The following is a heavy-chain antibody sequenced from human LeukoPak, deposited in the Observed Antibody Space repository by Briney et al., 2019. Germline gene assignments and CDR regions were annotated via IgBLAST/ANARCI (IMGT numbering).Heavy chain of an antibody. J-gene: IGHJ6*03. CDR1: GGSISSGSYY. Sequence: SETLSLTCNVSGGSISSGSYYWSWIRQPAGKGLEWIGRMYNSGSTNYNPSLKSRVAISVDTSKNQFSLKLNSVTAADTAVYYCARGGKTIRFLAVHYMDVWGKGTTVIVS. V-gene: IGHV4-61*02. CDR2: MYNSGST. CDR3: ARGGKTIRFLAVHYMDV. D-gene: IGHD3-3*01.